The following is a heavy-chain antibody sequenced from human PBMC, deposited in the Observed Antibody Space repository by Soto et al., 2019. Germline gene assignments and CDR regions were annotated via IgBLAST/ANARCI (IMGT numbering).Heavy chain of an antibody. CDR1: GYTFTSYG. D-gene: IGHD3-3*01. J-gene: IGHJ5*02. CDR3: ARESSIWSGSDNWFDP. Sequence: ASVKVSCKASGYTFTSYGISWVRQAPGQGLEWMGWISAYNGNTNYAQKLQGRVTMTTDTSTSTAYMELRSLRSDDTAVYYCARESSIWSGSDNWFDPWGQGTLVTVSS. V-gene: IGHV1-18*01. CDR2: ISAYNGNT.